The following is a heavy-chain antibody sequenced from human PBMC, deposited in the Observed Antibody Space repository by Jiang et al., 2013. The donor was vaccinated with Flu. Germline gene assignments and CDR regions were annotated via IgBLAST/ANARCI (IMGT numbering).Heavy chain of an antibody. CDR1: GGSISSSSYY. CDR3: ARRPHPADYYYYYGM. J-gene: IGHJ6*01. CDR2: IYYSGST. V-gene: IGHV4-39*01. Sequence: LLKPSETLSLTCTVSGGSISSSSYYWGWIRQPPGKGREWIGSIYYSGSTYYNPSLKSRVTISVDTSKNQFSLKLSSVTAADTAVYYCARRPHPADYYYYYGM.